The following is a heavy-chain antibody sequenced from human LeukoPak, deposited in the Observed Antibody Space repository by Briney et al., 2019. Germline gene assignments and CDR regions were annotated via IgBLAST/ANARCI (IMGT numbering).Heavy chain of an antibody. D-gene: IGHD3-22*01. CDR2: IKQDGSEK. CDR3: ASFPPSYDSSGYVGY. V-gene: IGHV3-7*03. J-gene: IGHJ4*02. Sequence: GGSLRLSCAASGFTFSSYWMCWVRQAPGKGLEWVANIKQDGSEKYYVDSVKGRFTISRDNAKNSLYLQMNSLRAEDTAVYYCASFPPSYDSSGYVGYWGQGTLVIVSS. CDR1: GFTFSSYW.